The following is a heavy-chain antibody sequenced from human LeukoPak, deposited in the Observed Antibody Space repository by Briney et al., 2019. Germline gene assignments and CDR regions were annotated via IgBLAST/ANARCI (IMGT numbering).Heavy chain of an antibody. V-gene: IGHV3-21*01. D-gene: IGHD1-26*01. CDR3: ARDPYSGSYGDSYYYYMGV. Sequence: PGGSLRLSCAASGFTFSSYNMNWVRQAPGKGLEWVPSITSTGSYTFYADSVKGRFTISRDNAKNSLYLQMNSLRAEDTAIYYCARDPYSGSYGDSYYYYMGVWGKGTTVTISS. J-gene: IGHJ6*03. CDR2: ITSTGSYT. CDR1: GFTFSSYN.